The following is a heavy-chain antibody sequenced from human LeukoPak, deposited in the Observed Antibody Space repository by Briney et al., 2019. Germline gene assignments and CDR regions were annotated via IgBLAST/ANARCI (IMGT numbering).Heavy chain of an antibody. J-gene: IGHJ5*02. CDR1: GYTLTELS. V-gene: IGHV1-46*01. CDR2: INPSGGST. CDR3: ARGLRYCSGGSCYVGRYDWFDP. Sequence: GASVKVSCKVSGYTLTELSMHWVRQAPGQGLEWMGIINPSGGSTSYAQKFQGRVTMTRDTSTSTVYMELSSLRSEDTAVYYCARGLRYCSGGSCYVGRYDWFDPWGQGTLVTVSS. D-gene: IGHD2-15*01.